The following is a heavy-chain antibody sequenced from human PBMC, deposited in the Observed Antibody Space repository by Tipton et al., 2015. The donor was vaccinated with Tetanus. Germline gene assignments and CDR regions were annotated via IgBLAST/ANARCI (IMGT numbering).Heavy chain of an antibody. CDR3: ARDLVRITPGMDV. CDR2: INHSGST. D-gene: IGHD3-10*01. V-gene: IGHV4-34*01. J-gene: IGHJ6*02. CDR1: GGSFSGYY. Sequence: TLSLTCAVYGGSFSGYYWSWIRQPPGKGLEWIGEINHSGSTNYNPSLKSRVTISVDTSKNQFSLKLSSVTAADTAVYYCARDLVRITPGMDVWGQGTTVTVSS.